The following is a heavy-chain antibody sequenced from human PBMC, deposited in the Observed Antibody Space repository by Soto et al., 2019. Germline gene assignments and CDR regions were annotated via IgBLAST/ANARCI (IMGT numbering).Heavy chain of an antibody. J-gene: IGHJ1*01. CDR3: AVLATRVVMPSFGH. V-gene: IGHV1-46*01. D-gene: IGHD3-3*01. CDR1: GYTFTSYY. CDR2: INPSGGST. Sequence: QVQLVQSGAEVKKPGASVKVSCKASGYTFTSYYMHWVRQAPGQGLEWMGIINPSGGSTSYAQKFEGRVNITRDTSTSRAYVELSSLCSEEAAVYHCAVLATRVVMPSFGHWGQGSLVSGAS.